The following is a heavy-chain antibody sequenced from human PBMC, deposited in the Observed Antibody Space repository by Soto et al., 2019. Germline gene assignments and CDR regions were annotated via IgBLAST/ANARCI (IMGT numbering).Heavy chain of an antibody. J-gene: IGHJ4*02. D-gene: IGHD5-18*01. CDR1: GGCISSYY. Sequence: SETVSLTCTVSGGCISSYYWSWIRRPPGKGLERIGYIYYSGSTNYNPSLKSRVNISVDTSKNQFSLKLSSVTAADTAVYYCARGLGGGHSPGNYIDYWGQGPLVTV. CDR2: IYYSGST. V-gene: IGHV4-59*01. CDR3: ARGLGGGHSPGNYIDY.